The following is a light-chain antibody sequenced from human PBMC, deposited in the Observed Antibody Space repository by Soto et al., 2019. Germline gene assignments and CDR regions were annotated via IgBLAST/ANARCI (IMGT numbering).Light chain of an antibody. CDR1: ESMSNC. Sequence: QMTPNPFPPSASVGDRVTITCRASESMSNCLAWYQQKPGKAPKLLISGASSLQSGVPSRFSGSASGTEFTLTISSLQPDDIATYYCQQCHRYLTFGQGTKVDIK. J-gene: IGKJ1*01. CDR3: QQCHRYLT. CDR2: GAS. V-gene: IGKV1-5*01.